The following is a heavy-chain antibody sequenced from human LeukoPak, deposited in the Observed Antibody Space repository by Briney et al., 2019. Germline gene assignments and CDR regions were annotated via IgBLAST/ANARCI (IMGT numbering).Heavy chain of an antibody. CDR1: GFTFSSYW. CDR3: AKEGFDS. V-gene: IGHV3-74*01. J-gene: IGHJ4*02. Sequence: GGSLRLSCAASGFTFSSYWMNWVRQAPGKGLVWVSRIASDGSSTTYADSVKGCFTISRDNSKNTLYLQMNSLRAEDTAVYYCAKEGFDSWGQGTLVTVSS. CDR2: IASDGSST.